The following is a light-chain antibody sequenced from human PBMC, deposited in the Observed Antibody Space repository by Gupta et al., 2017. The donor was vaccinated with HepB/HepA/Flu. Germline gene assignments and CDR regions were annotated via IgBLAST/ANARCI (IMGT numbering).Light chain of an antibody. J-gene: IGKJ1*01. CDR3: QQYDRYSWT. Sequence: DIEMTQSPSTLSASVGDTVTITCRASQSISSSLALYQQRPGRPPKLLMYKASSLESGVPLRFSGSGSGTEFTLTISSLQPDDFATYYCQQYDRYSWTFGQGTKVEMK. CDR1: QSISSS. CDR2: KAS. V-gene: IGKV1-5*03.